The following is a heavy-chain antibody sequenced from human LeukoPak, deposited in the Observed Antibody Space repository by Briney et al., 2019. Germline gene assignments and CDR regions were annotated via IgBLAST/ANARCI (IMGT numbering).Heavy chain of an antibody. D-gene: IGHD1-1*01. V-gene: IGHV1-8*03. Sequence: SSVKVSCKASGYTFTSYEINWLRQATGQGLEWMGWMNPNSGNTGYAQKFHGGVTITRNTSISTAYMELSSLRSEDTAVYYCARGQGRREPGFDYWGQGTLVTVSS. CDR2: MNPNSGNT. J-gene: IGHJ4*02. CDR1: GYTFTSYE. CDR3: ARGQGRREPGFDY.